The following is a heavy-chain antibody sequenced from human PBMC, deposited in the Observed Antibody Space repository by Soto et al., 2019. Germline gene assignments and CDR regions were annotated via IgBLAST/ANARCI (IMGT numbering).Heavy chain of an antibody. J-gene: IGHJ6*02. CDR1: GYTFSSYD. D-gene: IGHD3-10*01. CDR3: ARGSLGFGEHSGMAV. CDR2: MNPNNGNT. Sequence: QVQLVQSGAEVKKPGASVKVSCKAPGYTFSSYDLNWVRQATGQGLEWMGWMNPNNGNTGYAQKFQGRVTMTRNTPTSTAYMELRSLRSEDTAVYYCARGSLGFGEHSGMAVWGHGTTVTVSS. V-gene: IGHV1-8*01.